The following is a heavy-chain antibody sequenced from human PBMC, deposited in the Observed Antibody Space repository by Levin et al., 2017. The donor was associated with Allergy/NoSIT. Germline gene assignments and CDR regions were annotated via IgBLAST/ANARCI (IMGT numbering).Heavy chain of an antibody. Sequence: GASVKVSCKASGYTFTSYDINWVRQATGQGLEWMGWMNPNSGNTGYAQKFQGRVTMTRNTSISTAYMELSSLRSEDTAVYYCARRGGYSYGWSADDWGQGTLVTVSS. J-gene: IGHJ4*02. CDR3: ARRGGYSYGWSADD. V-gene: IGHV1-8*01. D-gene: IGHD5-18*01. CDR2: MNPNSGNT. CDR1: GYTFTSYD.